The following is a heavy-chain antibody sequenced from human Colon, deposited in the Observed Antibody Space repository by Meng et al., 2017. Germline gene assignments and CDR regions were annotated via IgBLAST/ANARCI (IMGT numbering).Heavy chain of an antibody. CDR3: VRDFVGS. CDR2: INGDGSER. V-gene: IGHV3-7*01. CDR1: GFTFIEYW. J-gene: IGHJ5*01. Sequence: GESLKISCAASGFTFIEYWMSWVRQAPGKGLEWVANINGDGSERRYADFVQGRFIISRDNARNTLYLQMNSLRVEDAAVYYCVRDFVGSWGQGTPVTVSS.